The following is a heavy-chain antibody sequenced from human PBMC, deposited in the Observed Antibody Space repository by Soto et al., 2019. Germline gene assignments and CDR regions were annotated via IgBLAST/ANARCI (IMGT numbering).Heavy chain of an antibody. V-gene: IGHV1-2*02. Sequence: QVQLVQSGAEVKKPGASVKVSCKASGYTFTGYYMHWVRQAPGQGLEWMGWINPNSGGTNYAQKFQGRVTMTRDTSISTAYMELSRLRSDDTAVYYCARDPSPYNRNTRNWFDPWGQGTLVTVSS. CDR2: INPNSGGT. CDR1: GYTFTGYY. D-gene: IGHD1-20*01. CDR3: ARDPSPYNRNTRNWFDP. J-gene: IGHJ5*02.